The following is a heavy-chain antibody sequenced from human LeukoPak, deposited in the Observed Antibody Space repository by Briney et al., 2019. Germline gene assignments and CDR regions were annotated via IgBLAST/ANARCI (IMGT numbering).Heavy chain of an antibody. Sequence: SQTLSLTCALSGDSVSSNSAAWNWVRQSPSSGIEWLGRTYYRSKWYNDYAVSVKSRITINPDTSKNQFSLQLNSVTPEDTAVYYCARDSPESDTAMDISYYYYYYGMDVWGQGTTVTVSS. J-gene: IGHJ6*02. CDR1: GDSVSSNSAA. V-gene: IGHV6-1*01. D-gene: IGHD5-18*01. CDR3: ARDSPESDTAMDISYYYYYYGMDV. CDR2: TYYRSKWYN.